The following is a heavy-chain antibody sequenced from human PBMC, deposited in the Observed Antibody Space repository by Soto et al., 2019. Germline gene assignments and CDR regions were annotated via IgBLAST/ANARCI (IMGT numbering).Heavy chain of an antibody. CDR2: IYYLGST. D-gene: IGHD3-10*01. V-gene: IGHV4-59*01. J-gene: IGHJ4*02. CDR3: ARDGYDGSGSPYPAY. CDR1: GGSMSEYF. Sequence: SETLSLTCSVSGGSMSEYFWSWIRQSPGKGLEWIGYIYYLGSTDYNPSLKSRVTISVDTSKRQFSLRLTSVTAADTAVYYCARDGYDGSGSPYPAYWGPGTQVTV.